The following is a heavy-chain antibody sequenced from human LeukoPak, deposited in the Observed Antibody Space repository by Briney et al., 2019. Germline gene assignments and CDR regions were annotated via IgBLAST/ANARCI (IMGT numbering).Heavy chain of an antibody. V-gene: IGHV1-8*01. Sequence: ASVKVSCKASGYTFTSYDINWVRQATGQGLEWRGWRNPNSGNTGYAQKFQGRVTMTRNTSISTAYMELSSLRSEDTAVYYCARGYGDFLSYYYYGMDVWGQGTTVTVSS. CDR2: RNPNSGNT. CDR1: GYTFTSYD. D-gene: IGHD4-17*01. CDR3: ARGYGDFLSYYYYGMDV. J-gene: IGHJ6*02.